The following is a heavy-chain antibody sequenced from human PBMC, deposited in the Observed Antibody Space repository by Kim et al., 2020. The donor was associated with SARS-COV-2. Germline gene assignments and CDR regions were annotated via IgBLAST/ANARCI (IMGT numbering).Heavy chain of an antibody. CDR1: GGSFSGYY. CDR3: ARGQYYGSGTNAYYYYYGMDV. D-gene: IGHD3-10*01. CDR2: INHSGST. Sequence: SETLSLTCAVYGGSFSGYYWSWIRQPPGKGLEWIGEINHSGSTNYNPSLKSRVTISVDTSKNQFSLKLSSVTAADTAVYYCARGQYYGSGTNAYYYYYGMDVWGQGTTVTVSS. J-gene: IGHJ6*02. V-gene: IGHV4-34*01.